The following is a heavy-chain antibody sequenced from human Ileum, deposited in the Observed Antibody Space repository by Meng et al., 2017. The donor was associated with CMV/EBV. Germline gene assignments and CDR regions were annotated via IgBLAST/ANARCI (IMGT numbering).Heavy chain of an antibody. J-gene: IGHJ6*02. CDR1: GGTFSSYA. D-gene: IGHD2-2*01. V-gene: IGHV1-69*10. Sequence: SVKVSCKASGGTFSSYAISWVRQAPGQGLEWMGGIIPILGIANYAQKFQGRVTITADKSTSTAYMELSSLRSEDTAVYYCARDQEDIVVVPAAMPYYYYGMAVWGQGNTVNGAS. CDR3: ARDQEDIVVVPAAMPYYYYGMAV. CDR2: IIPILGIA.